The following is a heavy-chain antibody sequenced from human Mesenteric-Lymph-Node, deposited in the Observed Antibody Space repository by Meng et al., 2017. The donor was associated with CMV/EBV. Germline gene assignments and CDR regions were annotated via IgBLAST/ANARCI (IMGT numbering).Heavy chain of an antibody. Sequence: LACAVSSDSISSGSWWSWVHQHPGKGPEWMGEISTDGNTNYNPSLKSRVTISVDKSKNQFSLSLNSLTAADTAVYYCARPGPSASIVSWGQGTLVTVSS. CDR1: SDSISSGSW. D-gene: IGHD3-10*01. V-gene: IGHV4-4*02. CDR2: ISTDGNT. CDR3: ARPGPSASIVS. J-gene: IGHJ4*02.